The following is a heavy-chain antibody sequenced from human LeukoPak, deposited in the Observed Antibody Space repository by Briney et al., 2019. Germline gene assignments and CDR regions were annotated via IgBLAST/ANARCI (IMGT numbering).Heavy chain of an antibody. CDR3: AKEPCGDCFSHFDY. CDR2: IRYDGSNK. J-gene: IGHJ4*02. Sequence: GGSLRLSCAESGFTFSSYGMQRVRQAPGKGVERVAFIRYDGSNKYYADSVKGRFTISRDNSKNTLYLQMNSLRAEDTAVYYCAKEPCGDCFSHFDYWGQGTLVTVSS. D-gene: IGHD2-21*01. CDR1: GFTFSSYG. V-gene: IGHV3-30*02.